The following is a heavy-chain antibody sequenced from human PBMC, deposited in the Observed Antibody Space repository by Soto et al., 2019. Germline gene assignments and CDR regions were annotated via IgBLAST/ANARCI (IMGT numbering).Heavy chain of an antibody. Sequence: ASVKVSCKASGYTFTGYYVHWVRQAPGQGLEWMGWFNPKSGDTYLAQRFQGRVTMNRDTSIGTAYMELRGLTSEDTAEYYCAKGGAIVAAGTRVYLYNAMDVWGQGTTVTVSS. CDR2: FNPKSGDT. CDR1: GYTFTGYY. J-gene: IGHJ6*02. D-gene: IGHD1-26*01. V-gene: IGHV1-2*02. CDR3: AKGGAIVAAGTRVYLYNAMDV.